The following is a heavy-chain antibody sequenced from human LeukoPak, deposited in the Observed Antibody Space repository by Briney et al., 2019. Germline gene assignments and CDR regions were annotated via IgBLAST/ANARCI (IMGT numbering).Heavy chain of an antibody. CDR1: GFTFSSYA. J-gene: IGHJ3*02. V-gene: IGHV3-23*01. D-gene: IGHD6-13*01. CDR2: ISGSGGST. Sequence: GGSLRLSCAASGFTFSSYAMSWVRQAPGKGLEWVSAISGSGGSTYYADSVKGRFTISRDNSKNTLYLQMNSLRTEDMALYYCAKSGAPAIATAGKGGAFDIWGQGTMVTVSS. CDR3: AKSGAPAIATAGKGGAFDI.